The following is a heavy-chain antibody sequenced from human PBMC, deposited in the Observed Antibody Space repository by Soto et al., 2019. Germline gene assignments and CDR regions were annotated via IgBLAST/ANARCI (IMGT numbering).Heavy chain of an antibody. Sequence: VESLKISCKGSGYSFTIYCIGWVLQMPGKGLEWMGIIYPGDSDTRYSPSFQGQVTISADKSISTAYLQWSSLKASDTAMYYCARHLAAPDYWGHGTLVTVSS. CDR1: GYSFTIYC. D-gene: IGHD6-6*01. J-gene: IGHJ4*01. CDR3: ARHLAAPDY. CDR2: IYPGDSDT. V-gene: IGHV5-51*01.